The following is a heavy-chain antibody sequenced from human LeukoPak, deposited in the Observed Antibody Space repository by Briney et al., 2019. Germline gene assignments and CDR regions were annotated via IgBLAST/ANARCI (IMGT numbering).Heavy chain of an antibody. Sequence: SETLFLTCTVSGASISSYYWSWIRQPPGKGLEWIGYIYYSESTNYNPSLKSRVTISVDTSKNQFSLKLSSMTAADMAVYYCASSTSGYIYAYYFDYWGQGTLVTVSS. CDR2: IYYSEST. V-gene: IGHV4-59*01. J-gene: IGHJ4*02. CDR3: ASSTSGYIYAYYFDY. D-gene: IGHD5-18*01. CDR1: GASISSYY.